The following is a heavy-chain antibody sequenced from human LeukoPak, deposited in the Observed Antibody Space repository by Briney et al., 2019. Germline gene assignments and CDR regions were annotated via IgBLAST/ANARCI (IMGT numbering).Heavy chain of an antibody. CDR1: GFIFSSYG. D-gene: IGHD1-26*01. J-gene: IGHJ3*02. CDR2: IRYDGSNK. V-gene: IGHV3-30*02. CDR3: ARDHLLEGRYAFDI. Sequence: GGSLRLSCAASGFIFSSYGMHWVRQAPGKGLEWVAFIRYDGSNKYYADSVKGRFTISRDNSKNTLYLQMNSLRAEDTAVYYCARDHLLEGRYAFDIWGQGTMVTVSS.